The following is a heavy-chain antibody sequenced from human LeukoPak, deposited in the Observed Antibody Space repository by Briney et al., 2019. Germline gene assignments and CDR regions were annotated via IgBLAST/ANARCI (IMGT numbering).Heavy chain of an antibody. Sequence: ASVKVPCKASGYTFTGYYMHWVRQAPGQGLEWMGWINPNSGGTNYAQKFQGRVTMTRDTSISTAYMELSRLRSDDTAVYYCARAGSVAIIYYYMDVWGKGTTVTISS. D-gene: IGHD5-12*01. CDR3: ARAGSVAIIYYYMDV. V-gene: IGHV1-2*02. CDR2: INPNSGGT. J-gene: IGHJ6*03. CDR1: GYTFTGYY.